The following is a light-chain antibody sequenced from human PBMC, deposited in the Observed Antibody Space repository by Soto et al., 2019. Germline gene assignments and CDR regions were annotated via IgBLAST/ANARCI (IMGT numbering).Light chain of an antibody. CDR3: QQYNNWPPIT. J-gene: IGKJ5*01. CDR1: QSVSIK. Sequence: EIVMTQSPATLSVSPGESATLSCRASQSVSIKLAWYQQKPGQAPRLLIYDTSTSATGIAARFSGSGSGTEFTLTISSLQSEDFAVYYCQQYNNWPPITFGQGTRLEIK. V-gene: IGKV3-15*01. CDR2: DTS.